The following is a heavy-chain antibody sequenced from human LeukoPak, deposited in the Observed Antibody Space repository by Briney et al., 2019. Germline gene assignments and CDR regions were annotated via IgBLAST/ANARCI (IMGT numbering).Heavy chain of an antibody. CDR1: GFTFSTYA. CDR3: AKIAAVAASPYYYYGMDV. J-gene: IGHJ6*02. CDR2: ISGSGGTT. Sequence: GGSLRLSCAASGFTFSTYAMSWVRQAPGKGLEWVSVISGSGGTTYYADSVKGRFTISRDNSKNTLYLQMNSLRAEDTAVYYCAKIAAVAASPYYYYGMDVWGQGTTVTVSS. D-gene: IGHD6-19*01. V-gene: IGHV3-23*01.